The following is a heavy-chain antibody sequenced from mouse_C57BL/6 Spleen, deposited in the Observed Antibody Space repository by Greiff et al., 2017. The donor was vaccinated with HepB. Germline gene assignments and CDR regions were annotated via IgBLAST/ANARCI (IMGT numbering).Heavy chain of an antibody. J-gene: IGHJ3*01. Sequence: EVKLVESGGGLVQPGGSLKLSCAASGFTFSDYYMYWVRQTPEKRLEWVAYISNGGGSTYYPDTVKGRFTISRDNAKNTLYLQMSRLRSEDTAMYYCARHSYYDYGWFAYWGQGTLVTVSA. V-gene: IGHV5-12*01. D-gene: IGHD2-4*01. CDR2: ISNGGGST. CDR1: GFTFSDYY. CDR3: ARHSYYDYGWFAY.